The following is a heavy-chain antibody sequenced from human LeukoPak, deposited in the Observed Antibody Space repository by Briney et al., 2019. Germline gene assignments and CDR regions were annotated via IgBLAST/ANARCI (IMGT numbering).Heavy chain of an antibody. D-gene: IGHD2-15*01. CDR3: ARDFRIEGYYFDH. J-gene: IGHJ4*02. Sequence: AGGSLRLSCAGSGFTFSSYAMSWVRQAPGKGLEWVSAISGSGGSTYYADSVKGRFTISRDNAKNSLYLQMNSLRAEDTAVYYCARDFRIEGYYFDHWGQGTLVTVSS. V-gene: IGHV3-23*01. CDR2: ISGSGGST. CDR1: GFTFSSYA.